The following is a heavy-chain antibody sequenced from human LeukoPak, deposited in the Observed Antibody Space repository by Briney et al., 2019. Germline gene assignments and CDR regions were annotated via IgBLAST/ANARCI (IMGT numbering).Heavy chain of an antibody. D-gene: IGHD5-12*01. J-gene: IGHJ4*02. CDR1: GYTFTGYY. V-gene: IGHV1-2*02. Sequence: GASVKVSCKASGYTFTGYYMHWVRQAPGQGLEWMGWINPNSGGTNYAQKFQGRVTMTRDTSISTAYMELSRLRSDDTAVYHCARDGGSGYANFDYWGQGTLVTVSS. CDR3: ARDGGSGYANFDY. CDR2: INPNSGGT.